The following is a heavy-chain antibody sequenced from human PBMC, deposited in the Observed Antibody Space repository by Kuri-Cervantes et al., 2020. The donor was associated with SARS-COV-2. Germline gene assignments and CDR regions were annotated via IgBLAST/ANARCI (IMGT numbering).Heavy chain of an antibody. D-gene: IGHD3-16*01. V-gene: IGHV3-23*01. Sequence: GGSLRLSCAASGFTFSSYAMRWVRQAPGKGLEWVSAISGSGGSTYYADSVKGRFTISRDNSKNTLYLQMNSLRAEDTAVYYCATAVREPSGGYWGQGTLVTVSS. CDR2: ISGSGGST. CDR3: ATAVREPSGGY. J-gene: IGHJ4*02. CDR1: GFTFSSYA.